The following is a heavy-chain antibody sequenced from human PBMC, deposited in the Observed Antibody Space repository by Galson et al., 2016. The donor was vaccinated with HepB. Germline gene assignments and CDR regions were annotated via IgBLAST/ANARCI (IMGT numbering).Heavy chain of an antibody. CDR2: ISGSGNNK. V-gene: IGHV3-48*03. D-gene: IGHD3-3*01. J-gene: IGHJ6*02. CDR1: GFTFTYYE. CDR3: ARDIRSDLRSVLRPMAGLVVFYGLDV. Sequence: SLRLSCAASGFTFTYYEMNWVRQAPGKGLEWVSYISGSGNNKYYADSVRGRFTVSRDNARNSVSLLMNSLRAEDTAIYYCARDIRSDLRSVLRPMAGLVVFYGLDVWGQGTTVTVSS.